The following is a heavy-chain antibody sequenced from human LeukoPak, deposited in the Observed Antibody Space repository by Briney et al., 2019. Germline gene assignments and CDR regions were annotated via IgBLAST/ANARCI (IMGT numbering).Heavy chain of an antibody. Sequence: LETLSLTCTVSGGSISSYYWGWIRQPPGKGLEWIGTIYFSGNTYYNPSLKSRVTISVDTSKNQFSLKLTSVTAADTAVYYCAKPDYGDYSSWFDPWGQGTLVTVFS. D-gene: IGHD4-17*01. V-gene: IGHV4-39*01. CDR2: IYFSGNT. CDR1: GGSISSYY. J-gene: IGHJ5*02. CDR3: AKPDYGDYSSWFDP.